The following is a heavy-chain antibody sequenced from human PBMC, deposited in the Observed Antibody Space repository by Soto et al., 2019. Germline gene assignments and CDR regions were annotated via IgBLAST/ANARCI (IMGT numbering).Heavy chain of an antibody. J-gene: IGHJ4*02. CDR3: AREALQLWNNVYYFDY. CDR1: GCTFSSYA. Sequence: SVKVSCKASGCTFSSYAISWVRQAPGQGLEWMGGIIPIFGTANYAQKFQGRVTITADESTSTAYMELSSLRSEDTAVYYCAREALQLWNNVYYFDYWGQGTLVTVSS. CDR2: IIPIFGTA. V-gene: IGHV1-69*13. D-gene: IGHD5-18*01.